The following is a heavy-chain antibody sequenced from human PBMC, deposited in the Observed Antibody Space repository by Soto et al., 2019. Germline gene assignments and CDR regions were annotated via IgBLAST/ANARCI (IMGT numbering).Heavy chain of an antibody. V-gene: IGHV4-4*02. CDR3: ARVDITILRLTMDD. J-gene: IGHJ4*02. Sequence: PSETLSLTCAVSGGSISSSNWWCWVRQPPGKVVEWSGEIYNSGSTNYNPSLKSRVTISVDKSKNQYSLKLSSVTAADTAVYYCARVDITILRLTMDDWGQGTLVTVSS. CDR1: GGSISSSNW. D-gene: IGHD3-3*01. CDR2: IYNSGST.